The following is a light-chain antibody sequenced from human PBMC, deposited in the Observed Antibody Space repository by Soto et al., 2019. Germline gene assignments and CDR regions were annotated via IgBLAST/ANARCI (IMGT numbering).Light chain of an antibody. CDR3: QQANSFPLT. J-gene: IGKJ4*01. V-gene: IGKV3-20*01. CDR2: GAS. Sequence: EIVLTQSPGTLSLSQGGRATLSCRASQSVSSSYLAWYQQKPGQAPRLLIYGASSRATGIPDRFSGSGSGTDFTLTISNLQPEDFASYFCQQANSFPLTFGGGTKVDIK. CDR1: QSVSSSY.